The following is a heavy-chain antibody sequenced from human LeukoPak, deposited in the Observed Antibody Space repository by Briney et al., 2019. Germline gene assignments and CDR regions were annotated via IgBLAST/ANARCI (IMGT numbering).Heavy chain of an antibody. CDR2: MYYSGST. CDR3: ARFPPGIAVAGHNDY. V-gene: IGHV4-61*01. D-gene: IGHD6-19*01. CDR1: GASISSGSYY. Sequence: SETLSLTCTVSGASISSGSYYWSWIRQPPGKGLEWIGYMYYSGSTNYNPSLKSRVTISVDTSKNQFSLKLSSVTAADTAVYYCARFPPGIAVAGHNDYWGQGTLVIVSS. J-gene: IGHJ4*02.